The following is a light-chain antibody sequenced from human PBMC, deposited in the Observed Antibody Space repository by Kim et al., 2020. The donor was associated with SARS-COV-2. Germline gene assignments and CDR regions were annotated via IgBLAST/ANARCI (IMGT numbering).Light chain of an antibody. CDR3: SSYTSSSAVV. CDR2: DVS. J-gene: IGLJ2*01. Sequence: GQSITISCTGTSSDVGGYNYVSWYQQHPGKAPKLMIYDVSKRPSGVSNRFSGSKSGNTASLTISGLQAEDEADYYCSSYTSSSAVVFGVGTKLTVL. CDR1: SSDVGGYNY. V-gene: IGLV2-14*04.